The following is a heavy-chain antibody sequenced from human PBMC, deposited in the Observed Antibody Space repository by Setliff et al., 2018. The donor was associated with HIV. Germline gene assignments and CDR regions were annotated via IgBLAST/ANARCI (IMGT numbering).Heavy chain of an antibody. CDR3: AREPYQLQTEDGMDV. CDR1: GDSISSYS. D-gene: IGHD2-2*01. V-gene: IGHV4-59*12. J-gene: IGHJ6*02. CDR2: IFSSGST. Sequence: PSETLSLTCTVSGDSISSYSWNWIRQSPGGGLEWIGFIFSSGSTKYNPSLQSRVTMSIDTSKNQFSLRLTSVTAADTAVYYCAREPYQLQTEDGMDVWGQGTTVTVSS.